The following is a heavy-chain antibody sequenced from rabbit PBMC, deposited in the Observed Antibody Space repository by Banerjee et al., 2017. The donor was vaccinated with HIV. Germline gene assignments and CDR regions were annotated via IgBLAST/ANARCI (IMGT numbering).Heavy chain of an antibody. J-gene: IGHJ4*01. V-gene: IGHV1S40*01. CDR3: ARALGYNIDSGYGYMNL. D-gene: IGHD6-1*01. CDR2: IYGGDSGST. CDR1: KFSFSDIYY. Sequence: QSLEESGGGLVQPGASLTLTCTASKFSFSDIYYMCWVRQAPGKGLDWVACIYGGDSGSTAYASWAKGRVTISKTSSTTVTLQMTSLTAADTATYFCARALGYNIDSGYGYMNLWGQGTLVTVS.